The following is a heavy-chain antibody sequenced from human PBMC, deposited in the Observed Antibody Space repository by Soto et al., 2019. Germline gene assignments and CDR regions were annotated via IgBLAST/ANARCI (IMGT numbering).Heavy chain of an antibody. J-gene: IGHJ5*02. V-gene: IGHV4-34*01. CDR1: GGSFSGYY. Sequence: PSETLSLTCAVYGGSFSGYYWSWIRQPPGKGLEWIGEINHSGSPNYNPSLRSRVTISVDKSKSQFFLKLSSVTAADTAIYYCAGLGMVAAHREFDPWGQGTLVTVSS. CDR2: INHSGSP. D-gene: IGHD2-15*01. CDR3: AGLGMVAAHREFDP.